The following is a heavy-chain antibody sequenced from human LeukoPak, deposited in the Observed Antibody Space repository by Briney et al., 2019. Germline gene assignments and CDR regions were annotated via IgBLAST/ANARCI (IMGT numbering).Heavy chain of an antibody. CDR1: GFTFSNYA. V-gene: IGHV3-23*01. D-gene: IGHD5-12*01. CDR2: IIGSGGST. J-gene: IGHJ4*02. CDR3: AKGGYDYVEIAYFDY. Sequence: GGSLRPSCAASGFTFSNYAMSWVRQAPGKGLEWVSVIIGSGGSTFYADSVKGRFTIFRDNSKNTLYLQINSLRAEDTAVYYCAKGGYDYVEIAYFDYWGQGTLVTVSS.